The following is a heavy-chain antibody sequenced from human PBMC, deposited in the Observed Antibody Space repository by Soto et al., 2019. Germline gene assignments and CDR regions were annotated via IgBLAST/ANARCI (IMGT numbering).Heavy chain of an antibody. J-gene: IGHJ4*02. V-gene: IGHV3-30*03. CDR2: ISYDGSNK. D-gene: IGHD3-3*01. CDR3: AQSGLRFLEWLAY. CDR1: GFTFSSYG. Sequence: GGSLRLSCAASGFTFSSYGMHWVRQAPGKGLEWVAVISYDGSNKYYADSVKGRFTISRDNSKNTLYLQMNSLRAEDTAVYYCAQSGLRFLEWLAYWGPGTLVTVSS.